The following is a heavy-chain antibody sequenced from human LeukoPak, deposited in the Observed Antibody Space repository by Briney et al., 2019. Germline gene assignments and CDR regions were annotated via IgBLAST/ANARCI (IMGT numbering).Heavy chain of an antibody. D-gene: IGHD4-23*01. J-gene: IGHJ4*02. CDR1: GFTVSTNY. Sequence: GGSLRLSCAASGFTVSTNYMSWVRPAPGRGLEGVSVIYSGGNTYYADSVKGRFTISRDNSKNTLFLQMNSLRAEDTAVYYCARDSGTTVGYFDYQGQGTLVTVSS. V-gene: IGHV3-66*01. CDR2: IYSGGNT. CDR3: ARDSGTTVGYFDY.